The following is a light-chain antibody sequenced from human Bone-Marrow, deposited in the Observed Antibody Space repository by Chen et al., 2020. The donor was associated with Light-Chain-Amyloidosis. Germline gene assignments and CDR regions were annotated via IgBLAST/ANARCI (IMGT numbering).Light chain of an antibody. V-gene: IGLV3-25*03. CDR3: QSADSNSTNEVI. Sequence: SYELPQPPSVSVSPGQTARITCSGDDLPTKYAHWYQHKPGQAPVLMVQRDTDRPSGISERFSGSSSGTTATLTISGVQAEDEADYHCQSADSNSTNEVIFGGGTKLTVL. CDR1: DLPTKY. J-gene: IGLJ2*01. CDR2: RDT.